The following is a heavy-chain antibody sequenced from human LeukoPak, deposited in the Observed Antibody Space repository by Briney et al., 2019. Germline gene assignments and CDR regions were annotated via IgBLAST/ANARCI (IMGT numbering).Heavy chain of an antibody. CDR1: GGSISSNSYY. CDR3: AREGSSYDSSTNDAFDI. V-gene: IGHV4-39*07. J-gene: IGHJ3*02. D-gene: IGHD3-22*01. Sequence: SETLSLTCTVSGGSISSNSYYWGWIRQPPGKGLEWIGSIYYSGSTYYNPSLKSRVTISVDTSKNHFSLKLSSVTAADTAVYYCAREGSSYDSSTNDAFDIWGQGTMVTVSS. CDR2: IYYSGST.